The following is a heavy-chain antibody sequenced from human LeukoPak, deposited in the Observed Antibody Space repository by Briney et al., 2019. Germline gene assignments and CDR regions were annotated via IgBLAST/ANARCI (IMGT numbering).Heavy chain of an antibody. J-gene: IGHJ6*02. CDR2: MSWNSGSI. CDR1: GFTFDDYA. CDR3: AKDVDTAMVTGGMDV. D-gene: IGHD5-18*01. Sequence: GRSLRLSCAASGFTFDDYAMHWVRQAPGKGLEWVSGMSWNSGSIVYADSVKGRFTISRDNAKNSLYLQMNSLRAEDTALYYCAKDVDTAMVTGGMDVWGQGTTVTVSS. V-gene: IGHV3-9*01.